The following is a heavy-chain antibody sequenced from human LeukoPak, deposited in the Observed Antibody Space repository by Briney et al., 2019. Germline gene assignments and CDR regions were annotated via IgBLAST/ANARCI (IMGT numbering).Heavy chain of an antibody. J-gene: IGHJ3*02. Sequence: GGSLKISCKGSGYSFTSYWIGWVRQMPGKGLEWMGIIYPGDSDTRYSPSFQGQVTISADKSISTAYLQWSSLKASDTAMYYCARHLGTVGATSAFDIWGQGTMVTVSS. CDR1: GYSFTSYW. D-gene: IGHD1-26*01. CDR3: ARHLGTVGATSAFDI. V-gene: IGHV5-51*01. CDR2: IYPGDSDT.